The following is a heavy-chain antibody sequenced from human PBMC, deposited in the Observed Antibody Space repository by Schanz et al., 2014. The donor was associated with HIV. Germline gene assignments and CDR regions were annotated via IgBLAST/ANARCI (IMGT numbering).Heavy chain of an antibody. Sequence: EVQLLDSGGGLVQPGGSLRLSCAASGFIFNNYAMNWVRQAPGKGLEWVSGITDNGADTYYADSVKGRFSISRDNSKNTLYVQMNSLRTEDTAVYYCANEEVPNDYWGQGTLVTVSS. CDR2: ITDNGADT. J-gene: IGHJ4*02. V-gene: IGHV3-23*01. CDR1: GFIFNNYA. CDR3: ANEEVPNDY.